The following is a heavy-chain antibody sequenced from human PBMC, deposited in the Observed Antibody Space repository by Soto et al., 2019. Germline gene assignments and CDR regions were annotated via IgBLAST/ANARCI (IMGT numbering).Heavy chain of an antibody. D-gene: IGHD2-15*01. V-gene: IGHV6-1*01. J-gene: IGHJ6*02. CDR3: ARSEEDSDYYYYGLDI. CDR2: TYYRSRWYS. CDR1: GDSVSSSSVA. Sequence: SQTLSLTCVISGDSVSSSSVAWNWVRQSPSRGLEWLGRTYYRSRWYSDFAVSVRGRIVINADTSKNQFSLQLNSVTPEDTAVYFCARSEEDSDYYYYGLDIWGQGTTVTVSS.